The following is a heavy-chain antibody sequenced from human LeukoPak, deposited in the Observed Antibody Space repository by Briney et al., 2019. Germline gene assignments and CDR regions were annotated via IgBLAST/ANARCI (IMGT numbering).Heavy chain of an antibody. CDR3: ATAMWDLLRSLDAFDI. V-gene: IGHV3-15*01. D-gene: IGHD1-26*01. Sequence: GGSLRLSCAASGFTFSDARMSWVRQAPGKGLEWVGLIKKKIDGGTTDYAAPVKGRFTISRDDSKNTLYLQMNSLKTEDTAVYYCATAMWDLLRSLDAFDIWGQGTVVTVSS. CDR2: IKKKIDGGTT. J-gene: IGHJ3*02. CDR1: GFTFSDAR.